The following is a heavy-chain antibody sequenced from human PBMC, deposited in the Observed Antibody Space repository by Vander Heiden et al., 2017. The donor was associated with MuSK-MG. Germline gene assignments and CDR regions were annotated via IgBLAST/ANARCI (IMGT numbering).Heavy chain of an antibody. CDR3: ARERITMVRGVIAYYFDY. CDR2: ISSSSSYI. V-gene: IGHV3-21*01. D-gene: IGHD3-10*01. Sequence: EVQLVESGGGLVKPGGSLRLSCAASGFTFSSYSLNWVRQAPGKGLELVSSISSSSSYIYYADSVKGRFTISRDNAKNSLYLQMNSLRAEDTAVYYCARERITMVRGVIAYYFDYWGQGTLVTVSS. CDR1: GFTFSSYS. J-gene: IGHJ4*02.